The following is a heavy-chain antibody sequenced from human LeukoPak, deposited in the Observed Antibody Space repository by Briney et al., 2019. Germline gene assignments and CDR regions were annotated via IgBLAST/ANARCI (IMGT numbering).Heavy chain of an antibody. V-gene: IGHV1-46*01. D-gene: IGHD1-26*01. Sequence: EASVTVSCKASGYTFTSYYMHWVRQAPGQGLEWMGIINPSGGSTSYAQKFQGRVTMTRDMSTSTVYMELSSLRSEDTAVYYCARLAGELDRGFDYWGQGTLVTVSS. CDR3: ARLAGELDRGFDY. CDR2: INPSGGST. J-gene: IGHJ4*02. CDR1: GYTFTSYY.